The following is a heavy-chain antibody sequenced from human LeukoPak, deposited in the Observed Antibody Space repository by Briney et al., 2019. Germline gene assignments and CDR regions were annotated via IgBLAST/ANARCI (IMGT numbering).Heavy chain of an antibody. CDR1: GFTFSSYE. CDR2: ISSSGSTI. D-gene: IGHD5-18*01. J-gene: IGHJ3*02. V-gene: IGHV3-48*03. Sequence: PGGSLRLSCAASGFTFSSYEMSWVRQAPGKGLEWVSYISSSGSTIYYADSVKGRFTISRDNAKNSLYLQMNSLRAEDTAVYYCARRSLNTALGDAFDMWGQGTMVTVSS. CDR3: ARRSLNTALGDAFDM.